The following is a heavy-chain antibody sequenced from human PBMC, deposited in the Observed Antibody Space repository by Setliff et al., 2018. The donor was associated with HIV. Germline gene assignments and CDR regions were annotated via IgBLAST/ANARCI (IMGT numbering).Heavy chain of an antibody. CDR3: ARELYREWDY. CDR2: ITSSGSTT. V-gene: IGHV3-11*04. CDR1: GFTFSDYY. Sequence: GGSLRLSCAASGFTFSDYYMSWIRQAPGKGLEWVSYITSSGSTTHYADSVKGRFTISRDNSKNTVYLQMNSLRVEDTAVYYCARELYREWDYWGQGTPVTVSS. D-gene: IGHD3-16*02. J-gene: IGHJ4*02.